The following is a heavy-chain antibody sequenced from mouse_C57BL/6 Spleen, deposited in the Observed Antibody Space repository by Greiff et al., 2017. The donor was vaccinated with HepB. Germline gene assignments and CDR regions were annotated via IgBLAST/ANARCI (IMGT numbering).Heavy chain of an antibody. CDR1: GYTFTSYW. CDR3: AREDYGYAMDY. V-gene: IGHV1-64*01. D-gene: IGHD1-1*02. Sequence: QVQLKQPGAELVKPGASVKLSCKASGYTFTSYWMHWVKQRPGQGLEWIGMIHPNSGSTNYNEKFKSKATLTVDKSSSTAYMQLSSLTSEDSAVYYCAREDYGYAMDYCGQGTSVTVSS. CDR2: IHPNSGST. J-gene: IGHJ4*01.